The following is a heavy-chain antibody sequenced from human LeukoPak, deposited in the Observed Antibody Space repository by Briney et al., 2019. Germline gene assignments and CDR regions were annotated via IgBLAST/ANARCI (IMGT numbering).Heavy chain of an antibody. J-gene: IGHJ4*02. V-gene: IGHV4-59*08. CDR3: ARQVQLVEFDY. CDR2: IPDIGRT. D-gene: IGHD6-13*01. Sequence: SETLSLTCTVSGGSVVNDYWSWIRQPPGKGLEWIGYIPDIGRTNYNASLKNRITISRDTSKNLLSLKVDSVTAADTAVYYCARQVQLVEFDYWGQGTLVTVSS. CDR1: GGSVVNDY.